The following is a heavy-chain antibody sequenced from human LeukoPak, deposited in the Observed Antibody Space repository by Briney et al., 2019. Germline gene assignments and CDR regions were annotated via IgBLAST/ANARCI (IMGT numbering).Heavy chain of an antibody. CDR2: IYNTRRT. V-gene: IGHV4-4*07. Sequence: SETLSLTCTVSGGSISSYYWSWIRQPAGKRLEWIGRIYNTRRTNYNPSLKSRVTMSVDTSKNQFSLKLSSVTAADTAVYYCAKDGTRPYYGSGSYYNYFENWGQGTLVTVSS. D-gene: IGHD3-10*01. CDR3: AKDGTRPYYGSGSYYNYFEN. J-gene: IGHJ4*02. CDR1: GGSISSYY.